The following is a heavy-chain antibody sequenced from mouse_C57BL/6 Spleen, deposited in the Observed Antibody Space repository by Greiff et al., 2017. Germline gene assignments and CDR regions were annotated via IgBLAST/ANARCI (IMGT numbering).Heavy chain of an antibody. Sequence: EVMLVESGGGLVKPGGSLKLSCAASGFTFSSYAMSWVRQTPVKRLEWVATISDGGSYTYSPDNVKGRFTFSRDNAKDNLYLQMSHLKSEDTAMYYCARDISYYFDYWGQGATRTGSS. CDR2: ISDGGSYT. CDR3: ARDISYYFDY. V-gene: IGHV5-4*01. J-gene: IGHJ2*01. CDR1: GFTFSSYA.